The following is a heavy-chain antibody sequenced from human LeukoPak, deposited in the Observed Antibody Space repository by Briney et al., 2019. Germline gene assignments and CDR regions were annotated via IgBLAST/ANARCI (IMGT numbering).Heavy chain of an antibody. J-gene: IGHJ3*02. CDR2: ISHDGNVK. CDR3: AREGDSSGQAGAFNI. V-gene: IGHV3-30-3*01. Sequence: PGGSLRLSCVVSGFTFSASIVHWVRQAPGKGLEWVAVISHDGNVKVYADSVKGRFTISRDDSERTVYLHVDSLRTDDTAIFYCAREGDSSGQAGAFNIWGQGTMVTVSS. CDR1: GFTFSASI. D-gene: IGHD3-22*01.